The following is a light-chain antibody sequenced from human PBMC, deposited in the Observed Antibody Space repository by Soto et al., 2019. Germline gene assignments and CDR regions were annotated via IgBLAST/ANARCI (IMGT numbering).Light chain of an antibody. Sequence: FTQSPGTLSLSPGQRATLSCRASQGISTFLAWYQQKPGKAPKLLIYAASILQSGVPSRFRGSGSGTDFTLTISRLQPEDFATYFCQQLNSYPLTFGGGTKVDIK. J-gene: IGKJ4*01. CDR3: QQLNSYPLT. CDR1: QGISTF. CDR2: AAS. V-gene: IGKV1-9*01.